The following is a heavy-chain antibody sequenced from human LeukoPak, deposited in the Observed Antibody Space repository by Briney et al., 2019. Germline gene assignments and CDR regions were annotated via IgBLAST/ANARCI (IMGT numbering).Heavy chain of an antibody. CDR1: GGSISSYY. CDR2: IYSSGST. D-gene: IGHD2-2*01. CDR3: ARDNRACNSTSCHVP. V-gene: IGHV4-4*07. J-gene: IGHJ5*02. Sequence: PSETLSLTCTVSGGSISSYYWSWNRQPAGKGLEWIGRIYSSGSTNYNPSLKSRVTMSLDTSKNQFSLKLSSVTAADTAVYYCARDNRACNSTSCHVPWGQGTLVTVSS.